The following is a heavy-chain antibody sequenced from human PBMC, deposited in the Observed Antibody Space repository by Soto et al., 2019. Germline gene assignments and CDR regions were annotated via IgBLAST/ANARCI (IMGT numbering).Heavy chain of an antibody. D-gene: IGHD3-10*01. CDR3: ARDPSRGLPDY. CDR1: GGSIDSSNW. J-gene: IGHJ4*02. V-gene: IGHV4-4*02. CDR2: IYHTGST. Sequence: QVQLQESGPGLVKPSGTLSLTCAVSGGSIDSSNWWSWVRQPPGKGLEWIGEIYHTGSTNYKPSLKSRVTISVDKSRNEFSLKLNSVTAADTAVYYCARDPSRGLPDYWGQGTLVTVSS.